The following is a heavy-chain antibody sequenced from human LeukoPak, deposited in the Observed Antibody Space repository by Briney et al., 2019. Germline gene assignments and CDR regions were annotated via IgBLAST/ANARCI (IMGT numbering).Heavy chain of an antibody. CDR2: IYPGDSDT. Sequence: GESLKISCKGSGYNFNNYWIGWVRQMPGKGLEWMGIIYPGDSDTRYSPSFQGQVTISADKSISTANLQWSSLKASDTAMYYCARRIGSGWYDYWGQGTLVTVSS. J-gene: IGHJ4*02. V-gene: IGHV5-51*01. D-gene: IGHD6-19*01. CDR3: ARRIGSGWYDY. CDR1: GYNFNNYW.